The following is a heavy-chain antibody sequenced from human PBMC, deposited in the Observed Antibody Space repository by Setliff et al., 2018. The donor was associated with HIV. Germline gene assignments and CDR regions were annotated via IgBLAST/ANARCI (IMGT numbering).Heavy chain of an antibody. CDR1: GYNFTTNW. CDR3: ARRLPYCSSSSCYDYYFDY. D-gene: IGHD2-2*01. CDR2: IRPADSDT. Sequence: PGESLKISCKASGYNFTTNWVGWVRQMPGKGLEWMRIIRPADSDTKYSPSFQGQVTISADKSISTAYVQWSSLKASDTAMYYCARRLPYCSSSSCYDYYFDYWGQGTLVTVSS. J-gene: IGHJ4*02. V-gene: IGHV5-51*01.